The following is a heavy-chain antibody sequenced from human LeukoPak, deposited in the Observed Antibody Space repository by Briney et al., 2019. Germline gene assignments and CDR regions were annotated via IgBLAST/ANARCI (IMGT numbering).Heavy chain of an antibody. V-gene: IGHV3-30-3*01. J-gene: IGHJ4*02. CDR3: ARGAYDFWSGSLLPIPFDY. D-gene: IGHD3-3*01. CDR2: ISYDGSKK. CDR1: GFTFSSYA. Sequence: GGSLRLSCAASGFTFSSYAMSWVRQAPGKGLEWVAVISYDGSKKYYADSVKGRFTISRDNCKNTLYLQMNSLRAEDTAVYYCARGAYDFWSGSLLPIPFDYWGQGTLVTVSS.